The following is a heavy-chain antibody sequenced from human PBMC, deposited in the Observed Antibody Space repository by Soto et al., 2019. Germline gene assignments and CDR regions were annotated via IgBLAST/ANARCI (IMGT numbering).Heavy chain of an antibody. V-gene: IGHV3-30-3*01. D-gene: IGHD6-6*01. J-gene: IGHJ6*02. CDR3: ARDRGSSSPGWYYYYYGMDV. CDR1: GFTFSSYA. Sequence: ALRLSCAASGFTFSSYAMHWVRQAPGKGLEWVAVISYDGSNKYYADSVKGRFTISRDNSKNTLYLQMNSLRAEDTAVYYCARDRGSSSPGWYYYYYGMDVWGQGTTVTVSS. CDR2: ISYDGSNK.